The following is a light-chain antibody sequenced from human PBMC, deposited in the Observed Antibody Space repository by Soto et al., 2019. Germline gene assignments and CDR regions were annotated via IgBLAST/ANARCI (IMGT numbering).Light chain of an antibody. V-gene: IGKV3-15*01. Sequence: EIVMTQSPATLSVSPGERATLACRASQSIRSNLAWYRHKPGQAPSLLIYEASTRAIGIPARFGGSGSGTEFTLTISSLQSEEFAIYYCHQYDTWPFTFGQGTKLEI. CDR3: HQYDTWPFT. CDR2: EAS. CDR1: QSIRSN. J-gene: IGKJ2*01.